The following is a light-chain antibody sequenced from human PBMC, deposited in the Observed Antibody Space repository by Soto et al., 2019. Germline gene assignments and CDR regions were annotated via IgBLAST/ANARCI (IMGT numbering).Light chain of an antibody. Sequence: QSVLTQPPSVSGAPGQRVTISCTGSSSNIGTGYDVHWYQQLPGTAPKLLIYDNDNRPSGIPDRVSASKSGTSASLAITGLQPGDEADYYCGAWDSSLSAWLFGGGTKVTVL. V-gene: IGLV1-51*01. CDR1: SSNIGTGYD. CDR2: DND. CDR3: GAWDSSLSAWL. J-gene: IGLJ3*02.